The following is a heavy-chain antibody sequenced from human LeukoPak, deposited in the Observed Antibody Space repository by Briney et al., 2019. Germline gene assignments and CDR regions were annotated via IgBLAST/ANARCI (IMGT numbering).Heavy chain of an antibody. V-gene: IGHV3-21*01. D-gene: IGHD6-13*01. CDR2: ISSSSSYI. CDR3: AREGAAAGTFDY. Sequence: GGSLRLSCAASGLTFSSYSMNWVRQAPGKGLEWVSSISSSSSYIYYADSVKGRFTISRDNAKNSLYLQMNSLRAEDAAVYYCAREGAAAGTFDYWGQGTLVTVSS. J-gene: IGHJ4*02. CDR1: GLTFSSYS.